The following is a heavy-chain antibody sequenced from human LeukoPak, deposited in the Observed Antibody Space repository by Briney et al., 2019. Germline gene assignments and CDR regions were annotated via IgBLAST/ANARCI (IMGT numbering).Heavy chain of an antibody. V-gene: IGHV3-23*01. J-gene: IGHJ4*02. CDR2: ISGSGGNT. CDR1: GFMFSNHG. Sequence: GGSLRLSCAASGFMFSNHGMNWVRQAPGKGLEWLSTISGSGGNTYYADSVKGRFTISRDNSKNALYLQMNSLRAEDTGIYYCVKVAKYYYGSETYYFFEHWGQGTPVTASS. D-gene: IGHD3-10*01. CDR3: VKVAKYYYGSETYYFFEH.